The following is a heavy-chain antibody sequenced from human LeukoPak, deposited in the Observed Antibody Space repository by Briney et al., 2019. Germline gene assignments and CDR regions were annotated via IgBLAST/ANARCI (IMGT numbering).Heavy chain of an antibody. D-gene: IGHD4-11*01. V-gene: IGHV4-59*01. CDR1: GGSISSYY. CDR3: ARGEYSNYYYYYYMDV. J-gene: IGHJ6*03. Sequence: SEALSLTCTVSGGSISSYYWSWIRQTPGKGLEWIGYIYYSGSINYNPSLKSRVTISVDTSKNQFSLKLSSVTAADTAVYYCARGEYSNYYYYYYMDVWGKGTTVTVSS. CDR2: IYYSGSI.